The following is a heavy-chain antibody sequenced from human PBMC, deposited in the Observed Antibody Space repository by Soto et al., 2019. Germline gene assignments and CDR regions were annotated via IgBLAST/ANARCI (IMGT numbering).Heavy chain of an antibody. V-gene: IGHV5-51*01. Sequence: GESLKISCQGSWYSFTTYWIVWVRQGPGKGLECMGVIYPDDSDTIYSPSFQGQVTISADKSISTAYLQWSSLKASDTAMYYCARGGAYSYYVGTAYYQLDSWGQGTLVTVSS. CDR3: ARGGAYSYYVGTAYYQLDS. CDR1: WYSFTTYW. J-gene: IGHJ4*02. D-gene: IGHD3-22*01. CDR2: IYPDDSDT.